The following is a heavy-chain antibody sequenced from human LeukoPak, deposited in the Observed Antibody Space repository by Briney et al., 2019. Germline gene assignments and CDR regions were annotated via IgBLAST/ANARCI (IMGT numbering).Heavy chain of an antibody. CDR3: ASHPIRTADY. D-gene: IGHD5-24*01. CDR1: GFTFSNAW. CDR2: FKSRTDGGTT. Sequence: GGSLRLSCAASGFTFSNAWMNWVRQAPGKGLEWVGRFKSRTDGGTTDYAAPVKGRFTISRDDSKNTLYLQMNSLRAEDTAVYYCASHPIRTADYWGQGTLVTVSS. J-gene: IGHJ4*02. V-gene: IGHV3-15*01.